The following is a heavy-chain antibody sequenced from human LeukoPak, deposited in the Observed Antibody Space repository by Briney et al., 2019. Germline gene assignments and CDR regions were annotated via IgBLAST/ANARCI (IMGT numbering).Heavy chain of an antibody. D-gene: IGHD6-13*01. V-gene: IGHV3-21*01. CDR1: GFTFSSYS. Sequence: GGSLRLSCAASGFTFSSYSMNWVRQAPGKGLEWVSSISSSSSYIYYADSVKGRFTISRDNAKNSLYLQMNSLRAEDRAVYYCAREAFVQQLVFCYGMDVWGQGTTVTVSS. CDR3: AREAFVQQLVFCYGMDV. CDR2: ISSSSSYI. J-gene: IGHJ6*02.